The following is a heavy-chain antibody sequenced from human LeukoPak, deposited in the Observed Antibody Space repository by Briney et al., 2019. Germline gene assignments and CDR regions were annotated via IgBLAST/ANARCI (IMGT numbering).Heavy chain of an antibody. CDR3: PIARYYYSSDLTD. CDR2: INPSGCTT. D-gene: IGHD3-22*01. CDR1: GYTFTSYY. Sequence: ASVKVSCKASGYTFTSYYMHWVRQAPGQGLDWMGIINPSGCTTSYAQKFQGRLTKTRETSTSTVYMELSSLRSEDTAVYYCPIARYYYSSDLTDWGQGTLVTVSS. J-gene: IGHJ4*02. V-gene: IGHV1-46*01.